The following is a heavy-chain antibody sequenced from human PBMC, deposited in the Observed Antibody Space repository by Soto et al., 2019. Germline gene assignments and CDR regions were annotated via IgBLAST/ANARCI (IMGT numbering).Heavy chain of an antibody. CDR1: GYTFTSHG. CDR2: ISANNGDT. D-gene: IGHD3-16*01. V-gene: IGHV1-18*01. CDR3: ARLLRGSFIDSYLYIDV. J-gene: IGHJ6*03. Sequence: QVQLVQSGAEVKKPGASVKVSCKASGYTFTSHGISWVRQAPGQGLEWMGWISANNGDTHYAQKFQGRVTVTTDTSTSTGYMELRSLRSGDTPVYSYARLLRGSFIDSYLYIDVWGKRCTGSDSS.